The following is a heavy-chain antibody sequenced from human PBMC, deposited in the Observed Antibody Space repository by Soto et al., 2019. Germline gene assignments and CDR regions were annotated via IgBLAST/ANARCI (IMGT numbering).Heavy chain of an antibody. CDR3: ARDGLRSSSSGNWFDP. CDR1: GGSISSGGYY. Sequence: SETLSLTCTVSGGSISSGGYYWSWIRQHPGKGLEWIGYIYYSGSTYYNPSLKSRVTISVDTSKNQFSLKLSSVTAADTAVYYCARDGLRSSSSGNWFDPWGQGTLVTVSS. CDR2: IYYSGST. J-gene: IGHJ5*02. V-gene: IGHV4-31*03. D-gene: IGHD6-6*01.